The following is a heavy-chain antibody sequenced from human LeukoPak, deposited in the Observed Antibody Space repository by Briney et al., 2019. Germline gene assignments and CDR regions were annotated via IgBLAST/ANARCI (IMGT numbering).Heavy chain of an antibody. CDR1: GFTFSSYG. CDR3: AKGRLRTQTIARNYFDY. Sequence: GRSLRLSCAASGFTFSSYGMHWVRQAPGKGLEWVAVISYDGSNKYYADSVKGRFTISRDNSKNTLYLQMNSLRAEDTAVYYCAKGRLRTQTIARNYFDYWGQGTLVTVSS. CDR2: ISYDGSNK. D-gene: IGHD1-14*01. V-gene: IGHV3-30*18. J-gene: IGHJ4*02.